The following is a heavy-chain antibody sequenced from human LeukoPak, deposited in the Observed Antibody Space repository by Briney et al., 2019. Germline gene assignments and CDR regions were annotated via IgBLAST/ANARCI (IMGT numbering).Heavy chain of an antibody. J-gene: IGHJ3*02. D-gene: IGHD3-10*01. CDR3: AKLGDMVRGVIITWAFDI. CDR2: IRYDVSNK. V-gene: IGHV3-30*02. CDR1: GFTFSSYG. Sequence: PGGSLRLSCAASGFTFSSYGMHWVRQAPGKGLEWVAFIRYDVSNKYYADSVKGRFTISRDNSKNTLYLQMNSLRAEDTAVYYCAKLGDMVRGVIITWAFDIWGQGTMVTVSS.